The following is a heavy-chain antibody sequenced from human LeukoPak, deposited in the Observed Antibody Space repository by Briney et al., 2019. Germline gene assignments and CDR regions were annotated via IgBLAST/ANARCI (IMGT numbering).Heavy chain of an antibody. Sequence: GASVKVSCKASGGTFSGYAMSWVRQAPGQGLEWMGGIIPIFGTANYAQKFQGRVTITTDESTSTAYMELSSLRSEDTAVYYCARESGSYFDYWGQGTLVTVSS. V-gene: IGHV1-69*05. J-gene: IGHJ4*02. CDR2: IIPIFGTA. CDR1: GGTFSGYA. D-gene: IGHD1-26*01. CDR3: ARESGSYFDY.